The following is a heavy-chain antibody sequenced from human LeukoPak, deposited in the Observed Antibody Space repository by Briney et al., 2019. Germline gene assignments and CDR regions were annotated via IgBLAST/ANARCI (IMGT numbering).Heavy chain of an antibody. V-gene: IGHV3-30-3*01. J-gene: IGHJ6*02. CDR1: GFTFSSYA. Sequence: GGSLRLSCAASGFTFSSYAMHWVRQAPGKGLEWVAVISYDGSNKYYADSVKGRFTISRDNSKNTLYLQMNSLRAEDTAVYYCARDVFWSGYYYYGMDVWGQGTTVTVSS. CDR2: ISYDGSNK. CDR3: ARDVFWSGYYYYGMDV. D-gene: IGHD3-3*01.